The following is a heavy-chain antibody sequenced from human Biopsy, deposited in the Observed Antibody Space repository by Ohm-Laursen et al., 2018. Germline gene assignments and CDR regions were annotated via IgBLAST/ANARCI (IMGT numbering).Heavy chain of an antibody. V-gene: IGHV3-33*01. J-gene: IGHJ5*02. CDR1: GLSFSTYG. D-gene: IGHD6-19*01. CDR3: ASDWDSSGSFRWNH. CDR2: IWYDGSKK. Sequence: SLRLSCSASGLSFSTYGMHWVRQAPGKGLEWVAVIWYDGSKKYYADSVKGRFTITRDNSKNTLYLQMNSLRAEDTAVYYCASDWDSSGSFRWNHWGQGTLVTVSS.